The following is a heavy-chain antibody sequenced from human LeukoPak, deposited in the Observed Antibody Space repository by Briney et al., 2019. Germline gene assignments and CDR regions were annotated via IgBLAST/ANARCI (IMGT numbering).Heavy chain of an antibody. CDR3: AIGPNWGTHS. J-gene: IGHJ4*02. CDR1: GFTFSTYT. V-gene: IGHV3-23*01. Sequence: GGFLRLSCAASGFTFSTYTMYWVRHLPGKRLEWVSIIGNNGGGIHYADSVKGRFTISRDNFKNALYLQMNSLRVEDTAVYYCAIGPNWGTHSWGQGVLVTVSS. CDR2: IGNNGGGI. D-gene: IGHD7-27*01.